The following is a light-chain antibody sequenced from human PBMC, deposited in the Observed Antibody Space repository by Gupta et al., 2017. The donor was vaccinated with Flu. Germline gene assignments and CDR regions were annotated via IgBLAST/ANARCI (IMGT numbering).Light chain of an antibody. CDR3: QQYGSSVPHT. Sequence: EIVLTQSPGTLSLSPGERATLSCRASQTLTSNYLAWYQQKPGQAPRLLIYGTSSRATGISDRFRGSGSGTDFSLTISRLEPEDFAVYYCQQYGSSVPHTFGQGTKLEI. CDR2: GTS. V-gene: IGKV3-20*01. J-gene: IGKJ2*01. CDR1: QTLTSNY.